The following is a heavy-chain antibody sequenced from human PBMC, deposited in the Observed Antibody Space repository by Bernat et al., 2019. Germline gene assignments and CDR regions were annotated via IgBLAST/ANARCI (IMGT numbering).Heavy chain of an antibody. CDR1: GFTFSSYG. CDR3: ARGPAQYCSGGSCYSRTFDY. Sequence: QVQLVESGGGVVQPGRSLRLSCAASGFTFSSYGMHWVRQAPGKGLAWVAVIWYDGSNKYYADSVKGRFTISRDNSKNTLYLQMNSLRAEDTAVYYCARGPAQYCSGGSCYSRTFDYWGQGTLVTVSS. J-gene: IGHJ4*02. CDR2: IWYDGSNK. D-gene: IGHD2-15*01. V-gene: IGHV3-33*01.